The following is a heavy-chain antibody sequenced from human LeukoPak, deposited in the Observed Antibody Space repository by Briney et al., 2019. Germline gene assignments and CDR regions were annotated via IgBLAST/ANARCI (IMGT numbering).Heavy chain of an antibody. CDR3: ARILGDSGSYRFFDY. D-gene: IGHD1-26*01. CDR1: GFSLSTSGMC. J-gene: IGHJ4*02. Sequence: SGPALVKPTQTLTLTCTFSGFSLSTSGMCVSWIRQPPGKALEWLARIDWDDDKYYSTSLKTRLTISKDTSKNQVVLTMTNMDPVDTATYYYARILGDSGSYRFFDYWGQGTLVTVSS. CDR2: IDWDDDK. V-gene: IGHV2-70*11.